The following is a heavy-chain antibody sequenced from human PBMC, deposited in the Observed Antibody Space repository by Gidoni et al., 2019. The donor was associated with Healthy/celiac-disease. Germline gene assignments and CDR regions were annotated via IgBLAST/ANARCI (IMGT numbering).Heavy chain of an antibody. CDR3: ARAPAYCGGDCYFIDY. CDR1: GFTFSSYS. J-gene: IGHJ4*02. Sequence: EVQLAESGGGLVKPGGSLRLSCASSGFTFSSYSMNWVRQAPGKGLEWVSSISSSSSYIYYADSVKGRFTISRDNAKNSLYLQMNSLRAEDTAVYYCARAPAYCGGDCYFIDYWGQGTLVTVSS. CDR2: ISSSSSYI. V-gene: IGHV3-21*01. D-gene: IGHD2-21*02.